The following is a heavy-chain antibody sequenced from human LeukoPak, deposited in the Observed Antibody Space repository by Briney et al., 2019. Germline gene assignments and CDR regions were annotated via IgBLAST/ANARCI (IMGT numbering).Heavy chain of an antibody. CDR2: IDWDDDK. V-gene: IGHV2-70*11. CDR1: GFSLRTSGMC. Sequence: RQSGPALVKPTQTLTLTCTFSGFSLRTSGMCVSWIRQPPGKALEWLARIDWDDDKYYSTSLKTRLTISKDTSKNQVVFTMTNMDPVDTATYYCARIHRYGPAGYYGMDVWGQGTTVTVSS. J-gene: IGHJ6*02. D-gene: IGHD5-18*01. CDR3: ARIHRYGPAGYYGMDV.